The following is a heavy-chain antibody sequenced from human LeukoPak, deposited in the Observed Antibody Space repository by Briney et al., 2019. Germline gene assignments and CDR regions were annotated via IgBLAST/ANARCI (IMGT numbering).Heavy chain of an antibody. Sequence: SQTLSLTCAVSGGSISSGGYSWSWIRQPPGKGLEWIGYIYHSGSTYYNPSLKSRVTISVDTSKNQFSLKLSSVTAADTAVYYCARHLRGIAAAAPAYYYYGMDVWGQGTTVTVSS. CDR1: GGSISSGGYS. CDR3: ARHLRGIAAAAPAYYYYGMDV. D-gene: IGHD6-13*01. J-gene: IGHJ6*02. CDR2: IYHSGST. V-gene: IGHV4-30-2*01.